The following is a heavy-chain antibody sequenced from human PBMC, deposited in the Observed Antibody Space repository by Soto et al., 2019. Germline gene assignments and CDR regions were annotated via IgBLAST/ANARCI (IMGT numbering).Heavy chain of an antibody. Sequence: QVQLQQWGAGLLKPSETLSLTCAVNGGSFSGYYWSWIRQPPGKGLAGIWEINHSGSTNHHPALRSRVTLSVATSMTQFPLTLRFATAADTAVYYCARGRAYSNWYYYYYMDVWGKGTTVTVSS. CDR3: ARGRAYSNWYYYYYMDV. CDR1: GGSFSGYY. V-gene: IGHV4-34*01. CDR2: INHSGST. J-gene: IGHJ6*03. D-gene: IGHD4-4*01.